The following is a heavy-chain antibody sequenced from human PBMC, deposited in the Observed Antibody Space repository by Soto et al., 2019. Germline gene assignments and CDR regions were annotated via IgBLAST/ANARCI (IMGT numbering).Heavy chain of an antibody. D-gene: IGHD2-15*01. CDR2: ISSSSSTI. Sequence: GGSLRLSCAASGFTFSSYSMNWVRQAPGKGLEWVSYISSSSSTIYYADSVKGRFTISRDNAKNSLYLQMNSLRDEDTAVYYCARDCSGGSCYPGMDVWGQGTTVTVSS. CDR3: ARDCSGGSCYPGMDV. J-gene: IGHJ6*02. CDR1: GFTFSSYS. V-gene: IGHV3-48*02.